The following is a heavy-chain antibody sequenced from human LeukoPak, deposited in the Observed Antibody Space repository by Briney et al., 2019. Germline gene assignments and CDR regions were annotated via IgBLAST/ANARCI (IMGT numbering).Heavy chain of an antibody. Sequence: SETLSLTCAVYGGSFSGYYWSWIRQPPGQGLEWIGEINHSGSTNYNPSLKSRVTISVDTSKNQFSLKLSSVTAADTAVYYCARKARSRSTLDWFDPWGQGTLVTVSS. CDR2: INHSGST. V-gene: IGHV4-34*01. CDR1: GGSFSGYY. J-gene: IGHJ5*02. CDR3: ARKARSRSTLDWFDP.